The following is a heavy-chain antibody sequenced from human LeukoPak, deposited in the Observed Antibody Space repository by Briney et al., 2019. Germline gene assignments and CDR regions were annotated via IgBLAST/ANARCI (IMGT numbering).Heavy chain of an antibody. CDR2: ISSISGTI. CDR1: GFTFSSYS. D-gene: IGHD5-18*01. CDR3: ARDHNYAFDY. J-gene: IGHJ4*02. Sequence: GESLKISCAASGFTFSSYSMNWVRQAPGKGLEWVSYISSISGTINYADSVKGRFTISGDNARNSLFLQMNSLRAEDTAVYYCARDHNYAFDYWGQGTLVTVSS. V-gene: IGHV3-48*01.